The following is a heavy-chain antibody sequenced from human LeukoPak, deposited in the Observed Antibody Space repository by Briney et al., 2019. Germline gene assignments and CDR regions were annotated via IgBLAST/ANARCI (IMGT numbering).Heavy chain of an antibody. V-gene: IGHV3-7*03. CDR2: INHNGNVN. D-gene: IGHD3-16*01. Sequence: GGSLRLSCAASGFTFSGYAMSWVRQAPGKGLEWVASINHNGNVNYYVDSVKGRFTISRGNAKNSLYLQMSNLRAEDTAVYFCARGGGLDVWGQGATVTVSS. CDR1: GFTFSGYA. CDR3: ARGGGLDV. J-gene: IGHJ6*02.